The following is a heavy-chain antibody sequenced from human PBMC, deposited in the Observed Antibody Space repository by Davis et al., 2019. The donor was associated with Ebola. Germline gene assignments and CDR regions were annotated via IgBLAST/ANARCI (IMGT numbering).Heavy chain of an antibody. V-gene: IGHV1-18*01. D-gene: IGHD2-21*02. J-gene: IGHJ6*02. CDR2: ISAYNGNT. Sequence: ASVKVSCKASGYTFTSYGISWVRQAPGQGLEWMGWISAYNGNTNYAQKLQGRVTMTTDTSTSTAYMELRSLRSDDTAVYYCARDISCGGDCYWDYYYGMDVWGQGTTVTVSS. CDR1: GYTFTSYG. CDR3: ARDISCGGDCYWDYYYGMDV.